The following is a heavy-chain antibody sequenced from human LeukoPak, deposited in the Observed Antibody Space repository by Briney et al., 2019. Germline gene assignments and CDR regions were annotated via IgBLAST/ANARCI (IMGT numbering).Heavy chain of an antibody. D-gene: IGHD6-19*01. CDR3: ARHPRSSGWFDP. CDR2: INHSGST. V-gene: IGHV4-34*01. J-gene: IGHJ5*02. CDR1: GGSFSGYY. Sequence: TLSLTCAVYGGSFSGYYWSWIRQPPGKGLEWIGEINHSGSTNYNPSLKSRVTISVDTSKNQFSLKLSSVTAADTAVYYCARHPRSSGWFDPWGQGTLVTVSS.